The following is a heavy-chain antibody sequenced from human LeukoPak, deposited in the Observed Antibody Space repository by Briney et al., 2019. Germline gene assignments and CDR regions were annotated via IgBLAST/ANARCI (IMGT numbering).Heavy chain of an antibody. J-gene: IGHJ3*02. CDR1: GGSISSSSYY. CDR3: ARDEIRFLVVVAPNAFDI. V-gene: IGHV4-39*07. Sequence: SETLSLTCTVSGGSISSSSYYWGWIRQPPGKGLEWIGSIYYSGSTYYNPSLKSRVTISVETSKNQFSLKLSSVTAADTAVYYCARDEIRFLVVVAPNAFDIWGQGTMVTVSS. D-gene: IGHD2-15*01. CDR2: IYYSGST.